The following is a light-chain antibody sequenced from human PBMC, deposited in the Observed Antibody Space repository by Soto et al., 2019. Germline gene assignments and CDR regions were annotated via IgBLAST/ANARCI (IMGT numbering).Light chain of an antibody. CDR3: QQYNSYPIT. V-gene: IGKV1-16*01. Sequence: DIQMTQSPYSLSASVGDRVTITCGSSQSISSYLNWYQQKPGKAPKPLIYAASSLQSGVPSRFSGSGSGTDFTLTINSLQPEDFATYYCQQYNSYPITFGQGTRLE. J-gene: IGKJ5*01. CDR2: AAS. CDR1: QSISSY.